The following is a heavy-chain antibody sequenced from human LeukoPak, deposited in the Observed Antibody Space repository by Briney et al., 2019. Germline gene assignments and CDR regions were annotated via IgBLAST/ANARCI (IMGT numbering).Heavy chain of an antibody. CDR1: GITLISYN. V-gene: IGHV3-21*04. CDR2: ISSDSNYI. Sequence: GGSLRLSCAASGITLISYNMNWVRQAPGKGLEWVSSISSDSNYIYYADSVKGRFTISRDNAKNSLYLQMNSLRAEDTAVYYCARDNSVRDEAWWFNPWGQGTLVTVSS. J-gene: IGHJ5*02. D-gene: IGHD5-24*01. CDR3: ARDNSVRDEAWWFNP.